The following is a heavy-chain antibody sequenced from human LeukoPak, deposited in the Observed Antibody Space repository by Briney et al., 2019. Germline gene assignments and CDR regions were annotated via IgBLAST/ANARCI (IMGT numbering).Heavy chain of an antibody. CDR2: ISYDGSNK. CDR3: ASAFGRWLQLGGAFDI. D-gene: IGHD5-24*01. CDR1: GFNFSIHW. V-gene: IGHV3-30*03. J-gene: IGHJ3*02. Sequence: PGGSLRLSCAASGFNFSIHWMTWVRQAPGKGLEWVAVISYDGSNKYYADSVKGRFTISRDNSKNTLYLQMNSLRAEDTAVYYCASAFGRWLQLGGAFDIWGQGTMVTVSS.